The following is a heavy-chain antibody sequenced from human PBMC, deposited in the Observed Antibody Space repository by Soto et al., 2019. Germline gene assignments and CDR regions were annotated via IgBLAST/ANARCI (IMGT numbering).Heavy chain of an antibody. D-gene: IGHD2-15*01. CDR2: IYYSGST. Sequence: SETLSLTCTVSGGSISSGDYYWSWIRQPPGKGLEWIGYIYYSGSTYYNPSLKSRVTISVDTSKNQFSLKLSSVTAADTAVYYCARVSVVVVAAMGYGMDVWGQGTTVTVSS. V-gene: IGHV4-30-4*01. CDR1: GGSISSGDYY. CDR3: ARVSVVVVAAMGYGMDV. J-gene: IGHJ6*02.